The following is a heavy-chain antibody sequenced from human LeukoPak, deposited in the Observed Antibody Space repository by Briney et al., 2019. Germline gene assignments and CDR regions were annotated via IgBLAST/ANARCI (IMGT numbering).Heavy chain of an antibody. J-gene: IGHJ4*02. CDR2: ISSSSSYI. CDR1: GFTFSSYS. Sequence: TGGSLRLSCAASGFTFSSYSMNWVRKAPGKGLEWVSSISSSSSYIYYADSVKGRFTISRDNAKNSLYLQMNSLRAEDTAVYYCARDRGSGSFDYWGQGTLVTVSS. V-gene: IGHV3-21*01. D-gene: IGHD3-10*01. CDR3: ARDRGSGSFDY.